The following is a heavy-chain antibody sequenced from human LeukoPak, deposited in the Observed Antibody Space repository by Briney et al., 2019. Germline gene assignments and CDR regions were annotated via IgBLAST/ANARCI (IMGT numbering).Heavy chain of an antibody. D-gene: IGHD6-13*01. V-gene: IGHV3-33*01. Sequence: PGGSLRLSCAASGFTLSDYGMHWVRQTPGRGLEWVAAIWYDGSNKYYADSVEGRFTISRDNSKNTLYLQMNSLRGEDMALYYCARDIVAAGGRYFDHWGQGTLVTVSS. CDR2: IWYDGSNK. CDR3: ARDIVAAGGRYFDH. J-gene: IGHJ4*02. CDR1: GFTLSDYG.